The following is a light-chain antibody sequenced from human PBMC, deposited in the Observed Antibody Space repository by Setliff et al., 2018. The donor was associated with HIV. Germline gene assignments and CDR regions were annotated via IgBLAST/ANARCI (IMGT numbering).Light chain of an antibody. CDR1: SSDAGNHDY. V-gene: IGLV2-11*01. J-gene: IGLJ3*02. CDR3: CSYAGTYTWV. Sequence: QSALTQPRSVSGSPGQSVTISCTGTSSDAGNHDYVSWYQQQPGKAPQVVIYDVSKRPSGVPDRFSGSKSGNTASLTISGLQAEDESDYYCCSYAGTYTWVFGGGTKVTVL. CDR2: DVS.